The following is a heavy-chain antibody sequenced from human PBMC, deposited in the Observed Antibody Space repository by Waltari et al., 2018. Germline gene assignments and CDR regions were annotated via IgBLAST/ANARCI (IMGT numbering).Heavy chain of an antibody. Sequence: QVQLQESGPGLVKPSETLSLTCTVSGGSISSYYWSWIRQPPGKGLEWIGYIYYSGSTTYNPALKSRVTISVDTSKNQFSLKLSSVTAADTAVYYCARHARGGGWYSGFDAFDIWGQGTMVTVSS. V-gene: IGHV4-59*08. CDR3: ARHARGGGWYSGFDAFDI. D-gene: IGHD2-15*01. J-gene: IGHJ3*02. CDR2: IYYSGST. CDR1: GGSISSYY.